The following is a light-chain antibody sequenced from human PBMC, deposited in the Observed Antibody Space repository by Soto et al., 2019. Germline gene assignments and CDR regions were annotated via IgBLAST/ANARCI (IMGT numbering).Light chain of an antibody. CDR2: GAS. J-gene: IGKJ4*01. Sequence: EIVMTQSPATLSVSPGERATLSCRASQSVSSNLAWYPQKPGQAPRLLIYGASTRATGIPARFSGSGSGTEFTLTISSLQSEDFAVYYCQQYNNWPPNTFGGGTKVEIK. V-gene: IGKV3-15*01. CDR3: QQYNNWPPNT. CDR1: QSVSSN.